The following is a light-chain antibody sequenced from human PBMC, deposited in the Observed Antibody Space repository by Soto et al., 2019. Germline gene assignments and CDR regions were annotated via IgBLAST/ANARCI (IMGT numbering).Light chain of an antibody. J-gene: IGLJ2*01. CDR1: STDVGTYQY. Sequence: QCALTQPASLSASPGQSITIPCTGTSTDVGTYQYVSWYQHHPGKAPKLMIYDVSNRPSGVSNRFSGSKSGNTASLIVSGLQTEDEADYYCSSYTRSRTLVFGGGTQLTVL. CDR2: DVS. CDR3: SSYTRSRTLV. V-gene: IGLV2-14*03.